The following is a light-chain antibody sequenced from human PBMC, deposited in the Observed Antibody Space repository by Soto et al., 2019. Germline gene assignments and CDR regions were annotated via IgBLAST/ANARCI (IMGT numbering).Light chain of an antibody. J-gene: IGLJ1*01. CDR1: TSDVGGYNH. Sequence: QSVLTQPPSVSGSPGQSVTISRTGTTSDVGGYNHVSWYQHHPGKVPTLIIYDVTKRPSGVPDRFSGSKSGNTASLTISGLQAEDEADYSCCSSAGTYTVVFGTGTKVTVL. CDR3: CSSAGTYTVV. CDR2: DVT. V-gene: IGLV2-11*01.